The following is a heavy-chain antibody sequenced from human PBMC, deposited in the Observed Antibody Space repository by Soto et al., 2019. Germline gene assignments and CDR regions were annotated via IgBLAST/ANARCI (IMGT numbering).Heavy chain of an antibody. CDR1: GYTFTGYY. V-gene: IGHV1-2*04. Sequence: GASVKVSCKASGYTFTGYYIHWVRQAPGQGLEWMGWVNPNSGGTNYAQKFQGWVTMTRDTSISTAYMELSRLRSDDTAVHYCVTSRVSTAVAGETEYYFDYWGQGTLVTVSS. CDR2: VNPNSGGT. CDR3: VTSRVSTAVAGETEYYFDY. J-gene: IGHJ4*02. D-gene: IGHD6-19*01.